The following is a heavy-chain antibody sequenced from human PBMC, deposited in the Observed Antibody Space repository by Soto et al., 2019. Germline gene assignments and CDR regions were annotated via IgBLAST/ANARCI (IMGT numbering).Heavy chain of an antibody. CDR1: GFTFDDYA. CDR3: AKDISPTYYYGSGALGH. CDR2: ISWDSVNI. J-gene: IGHJ4*02. V-gene: IGHV3-9*01. D-gene: IGHD3-10*01. Sequence: EVQLVESGGGLVQPSRSLRLSCAASGFTFDDYAMHWVRQAPGKGLEWVSGISWDSVNIGYADSVKGRFTISRDNAKNSLYLQMNSLRAEDTALYYCAKDISPTYYYGSGALGHWGQGTLVTVSS.